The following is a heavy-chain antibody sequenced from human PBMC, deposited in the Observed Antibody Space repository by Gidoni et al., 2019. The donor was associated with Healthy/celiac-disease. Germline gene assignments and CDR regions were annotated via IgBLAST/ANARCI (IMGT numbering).Heavy chain of an antibody. CDR2: IYHSGST. CDR1: GYSISSGYY. V-gene: IGHV4-38-2*01. J-gene: IGHJ3*02. Sequence: QVQLQESGRGLVKPSETLSLTCAVSGYSISSGYYWGWIRQPPGKGLEWIGSIYHSGSTYYNPSLKSRVTISVDTSKNQFSLKLSSVTAADTAVYYCARGTADVYCGGDCYSGAFDIWGQGTMVTVSS. D-gene: IGHD2-21*02. CDR3: ARGTADVYCGGDCYSGAFDI.